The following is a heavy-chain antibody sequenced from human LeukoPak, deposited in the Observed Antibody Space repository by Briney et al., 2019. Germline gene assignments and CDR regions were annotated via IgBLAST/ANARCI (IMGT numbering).Heavy chain of an antibody. CDR3: ARSLYSWRTSGFDP. D-gene: IGHD2-2*02. J-gene: IGHJ5*02. CDR1: GYTFTGYY. CDR2: INPNSGGT. V-gene: IGHV1-2*02. Sequence: ASVKVSCKASGYTFTGYYMHWVRQAPGQGLEWMGWINPNSGGTNYAQKFQGRVTMIRDMSTSTVYMELSSLRSEDTAVYYCARSLYSWRTSGFDPWGQGTLVTVSS.